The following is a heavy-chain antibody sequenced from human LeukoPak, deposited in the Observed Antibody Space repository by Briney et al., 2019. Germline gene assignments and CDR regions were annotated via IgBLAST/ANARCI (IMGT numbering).Heavy chain of an antibody. CDR3: AREKGGTNWFDP. CDR2: IYYSGST. Sequence: SETLSLTCTVSGGSISSSSYYWGWIRQPPGKGLEWIGSIYYSGSTYYNPSLKSRVTISVDTSKNQFSLKLSSVTAADTAVYYCAREKGGTNWFDPWGQGTLVTVSS. V-gene: IGHV4-39*07. D-gene: IGHD1-26*01. J-gene: IGHJ5*02. CDR1: GGSISSSSYY.